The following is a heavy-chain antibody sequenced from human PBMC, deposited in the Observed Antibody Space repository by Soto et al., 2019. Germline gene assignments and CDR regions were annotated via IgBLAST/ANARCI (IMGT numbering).Heavy chain of an antibody. V-gene: IGHV4-59*01. Sequence: QVQLQESGPGLVKPSETLSLTCTVSGGSISSYYWSWIRQPPGKGLEWIGYIYYSGSTNYNPSLKSRVTISVDTSKNQFSLKLSSVPAADTAVYYCARLDYGANRIFDYWGQGTRVTVSS. D-gene: IGHD4-17*01. CDR3: ARLDYGANRIFDY. CDR1: GGSISSYY. J-gene: IGHJ4*02. CDR2: IYYSGST.